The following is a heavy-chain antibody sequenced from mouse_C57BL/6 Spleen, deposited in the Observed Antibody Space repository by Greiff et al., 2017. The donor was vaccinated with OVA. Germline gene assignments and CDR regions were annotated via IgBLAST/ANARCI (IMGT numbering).Heavy chain of an antibody. D-gene: IGHD2-13*01. V-gene: IGHV1-80*01. Sequence: QVQLKESGAELVKPGASVKISCKASGYAFSSYWMNWVKQRPGKGLEWIGQIYPGDGDTNYHGKFKGKATLTADKSSSTAYMQLSSLTSEDSAVYCWARAGDGDYDWCAYWGQGTLVTVAA. J-gene: IGHJ3*01. CDR2: IYPGDGDT. CDR3: ARAGDGDYDWCAY. CDR1: GYAFSSYW.